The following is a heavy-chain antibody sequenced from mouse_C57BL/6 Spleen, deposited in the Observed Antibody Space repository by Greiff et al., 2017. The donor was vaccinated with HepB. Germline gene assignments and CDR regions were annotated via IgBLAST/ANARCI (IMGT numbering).Heavy chain of an antibody. Sequence: EVMLVESGGGLVQPGGSLSLSCAASGFTFTDYYMSWVRQPPGKALEWLGFIRNKANGYTTEYSASVKGRFTISRDNSQSILYLQMNALRAEDSATYYCARSRYYDYEGFAYWGQGTLVTVSA. D-gene: IGHD2-4*01. CDR2: IRNKANGYTT. V-gene: IGHV7-3*01. J-gene: IGHJ3*01. CDR3: ARSRYYDYEGFAY. CDR1: GFTFTDYY.